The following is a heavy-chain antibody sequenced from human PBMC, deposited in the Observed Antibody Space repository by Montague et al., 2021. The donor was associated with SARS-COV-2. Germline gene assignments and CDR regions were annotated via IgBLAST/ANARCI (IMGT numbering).Heavy chain of an antibody. V-gene: IGHV4-59*12. Sequence: SETLSLTCTVSGGSINSFYWSWVRQSPGKRMEWIGYIHHSGSTKYNPSLQSRVTMSLDTSRKQFSLKMSSVTAADTAVYYCARGSVFRYYDFLTGSRSYFDYWGQGTLVTVSS. CDR3: ARGSVFRYYDFLTGSRSYFDY. CDR2: IHHSGST. J-gene: IGHJ4*02. CDR1: GGSINSFY. D-gene: IGHD3-9*01.